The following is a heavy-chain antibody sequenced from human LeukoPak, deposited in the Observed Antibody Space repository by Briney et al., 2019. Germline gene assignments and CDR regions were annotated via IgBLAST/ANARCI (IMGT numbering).Heavy chain of an antibody. CDR2: ISSSSSYI. CDR3: ARQAMVRGVSFFNY. V-gene: IGHV3-21*01. Sequence: GGSLRLSCAASGFTFSSYGMHWVRQAPGKGLEWVSSISSSSSYIYYADSVKGRFTISRDNAKNSLYLQMNSLRAEDTAVYYCARQAMVRGVSFFNYWGQGTLVTVSS. J-gene: IGHJ4*02. D-gene: IGHD3-10*01. CDR1: GFTFSSYG.